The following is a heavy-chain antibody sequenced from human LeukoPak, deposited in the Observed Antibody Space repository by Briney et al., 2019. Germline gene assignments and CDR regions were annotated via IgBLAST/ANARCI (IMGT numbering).Heavy chain of an antibody. D-gene: IGHD1-20*01. CDR3: ANTGGRNWNPMDV. CDR1: GYTFTRSW. J-gene: IGHJ6*04. Sequence: PGESLKISCKGFGYTFTRSWIAWVRQMPGKGLEWMGIIYPGDSDTRYSPSFQGQVIISADKSISTAYLQWTSLKASDTAMYYCANTGGRNWNPMDVWGKGTTVTVSS. V-gene: IGHV5-51*01. CDR2: IYPGDSDT.